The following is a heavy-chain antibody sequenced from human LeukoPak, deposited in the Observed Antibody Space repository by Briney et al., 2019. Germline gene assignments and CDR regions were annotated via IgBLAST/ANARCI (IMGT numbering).Heavy chain of an antibody. J-gene: IGHJ5*02. V-gene: IGHV4-30-4*01. CDR3: ARVKTIGWFDP. Sequence: SQTLSLTCTVSGGSISSGDYYWSWIRQPPGKGLEWIGYIYYSGSTYYNPSLKSRVTISVDTSKNQFSLKRSSVTAADTAVYYCARVKTIGWFDPWGQGTLVTVSS. D-gene: IGHD4/OR15-4a*01. CDR1: GGSISSGDYY. CDR2: IYYSGST.